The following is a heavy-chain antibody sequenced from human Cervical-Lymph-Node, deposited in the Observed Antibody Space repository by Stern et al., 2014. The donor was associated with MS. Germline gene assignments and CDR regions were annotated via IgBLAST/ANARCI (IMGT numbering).Heavy chain of an antibody. D-gene: IGHD4-23*01. V-gene: IGHV3-21*01. CDR2: ISSGRTYN. CDR3: ARGRGGNYRYYFDY. J-gene: IGHJ4*02. CDR1: GFTFSSYS. Sequence: EVQLVESGGGLVKPGGSLRLSCAASGFTFSSYSMHWVRLAPGKGLEWVASISSGRTYNYYVDSLMGRFTISRDNAKNSLYLQMNSLRAEDTAVYYCARGRGGNYRYYFDYWGQGTLVTVSS.